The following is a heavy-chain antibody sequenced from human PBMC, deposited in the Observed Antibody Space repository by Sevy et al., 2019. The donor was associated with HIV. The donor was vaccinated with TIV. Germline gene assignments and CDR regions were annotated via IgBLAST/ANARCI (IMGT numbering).Heavy chain of an antibody. CDR1: GFTFSSYP. Sequence: GGSLRLSCAASGFTFSSYPMHWVRQAPGKGLEWVSFISFDGTDKYYADSVKGRFTITRDNSKNTLFLQMNSLRAEDTAFYYCVRQTGTLPRGAFGFWGQGTMVSASS. J-gene: IGHJ3*01. D-gene: IGHD3-9*01. CDR2: ISFDGTDK. CDR3: VRQTGTLPRGAFGF. V-gene: IGHV3-30-3*01.